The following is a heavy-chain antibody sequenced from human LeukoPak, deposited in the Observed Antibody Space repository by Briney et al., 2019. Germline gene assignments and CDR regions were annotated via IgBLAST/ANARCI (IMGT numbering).Heavy chain of an antibody. V-gene: IGHV4-39*02. CDR3: ARKRWLQPFDY. J-gene: IGHJ4*02. CDR1: GDSISSSNYY. CDR2: IYYSGTT. D-gene: IGHD5-24*01. Sequence: SETLSLTCTVSGDSISSSNYYWDWIRQPPGRGLEWIGSIYYSGTTYYSPSLKSRVTISVDTSKNHFSLKLSSVTAADTAVYYCARKRWLQPFDYWGQGTPVTVSS.